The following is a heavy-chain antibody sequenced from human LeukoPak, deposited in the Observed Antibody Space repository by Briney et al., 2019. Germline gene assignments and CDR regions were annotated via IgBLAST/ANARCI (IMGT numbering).Heavy chain of an antibody. Sequence: VASVKVSCKASGYTFTSYAMNWVRQAPGQGLEWMGWINTNTGNPTYAQGFTGRFVFSLDTSVSTAYLQISSLKAEDTAVYYCARSIFPYGDYYLYTYYFDYWGQGTLVTVSS. CDR1: GYTFTSYA. CDR3: ARSIFPYGDYYLYTYYFDY. V-gene: IGHV7-4-1*02. D-gene: IGHD4-17*01. J-gene: IGHJ4*02. CDR2: INTNTGNP.